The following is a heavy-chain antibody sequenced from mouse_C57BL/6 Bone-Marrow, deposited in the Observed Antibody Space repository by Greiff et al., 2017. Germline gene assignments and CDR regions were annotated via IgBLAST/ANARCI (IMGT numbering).Heavy chain of an antibody. CDR3: ARSGDYVGAWFAY. Sequence: QVQLQQSGAELAKPGASVKLSCKASGYTFTSYWMHWVKQRPGQGLEWIGYIPPSSGYTKYNQTFKDKATLPADKSSSTAYMQLSSLTYDDAAVYYCARSGDYVGAWFAYWGQGTLVTVSA. V-gene: IGHV1-7*01. D-gene: IGHD2-4*01. CDR2: IPPSSGYT. J-gene: IGHJ3*01. CDR1: GYTFTSYW.